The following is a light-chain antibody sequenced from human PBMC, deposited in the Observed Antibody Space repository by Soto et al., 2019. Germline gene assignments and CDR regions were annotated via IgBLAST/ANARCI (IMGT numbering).Light chain of an antibody. V-gene: IGLV2-14*01. CDR3: SSYTSISGV. Sequence: QSALTQPASVSGSPRQSITISCTGTSSDVGGYNFVSWYQQHPGKAPKLMIYEVTNRPSGVSDRFSGSKSGNTASLTISGLQAEDEADYYCSSYTSISGVFGGGTKLTVL. J-gene: IGLJ2*01. CDR2: EVT. CDR1: SSDVGGYNF.